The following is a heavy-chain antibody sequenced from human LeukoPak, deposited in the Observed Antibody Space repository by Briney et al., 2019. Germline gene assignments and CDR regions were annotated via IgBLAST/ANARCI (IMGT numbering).Heavy chain of an antibody. Sequence: ETLSLTCAVYGGSFSGYYWSWIRQPPGKGLEWIGEINHSGSTNYNPSLKSRVTMSVDTSKNQFSLKLSSVTAADTAVYYCARDKRVAVTTTYIYYYYMDVWGKGTTVTISS. V-gene: IGHV4-34*01. CDR1: GGSFSGYY. CDR2: INHSGST. D-gene: IGHD2/OR15-2a*01. CDR3: ARDKRVAVTTTYIYYYYMDV. J-gene: IGHJ6*03.